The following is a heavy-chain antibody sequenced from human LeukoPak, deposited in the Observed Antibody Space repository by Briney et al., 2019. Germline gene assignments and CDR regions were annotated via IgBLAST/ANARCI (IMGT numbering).Heavy chain of an antibody. Sequence: GGSLRLFCAASGVTFSSYAMHWVRQAPGRGLEWVAVISYDGSNKYYADSVKGRFTISRDNSKNTLYLQMNSLRAEDTAVYYCARARGGIQLWVNFDYWGQGTLVTVSS. CDR2: ISYDGSNK. D-gene: IGHD5-18*01. CDR1: GVTFSSYA. J-gene: IGHJ4*02. CDR3: ARARGGIQLWVNFDY. V-gene: IGHV3-30*04.